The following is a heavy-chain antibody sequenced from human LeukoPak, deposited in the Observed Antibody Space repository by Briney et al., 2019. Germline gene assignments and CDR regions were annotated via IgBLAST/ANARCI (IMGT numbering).Heavy chain of an antibody. V-gene: IGHV3-23*01. CDR1: GFTFNTND. D-gene: IGHD5-18*01. CDR2: INGGGSHT. CDR3: ARDTGSYGYSFAFDI. Sequence: GGSLRLSCEVSGFTFNTNDMNWVRQAPGKGLEWVSAINGGGSHTYYADSVKGRFTISRDNSKNTLYLQMNSLRAEDTAVYYCARDTGSYGYSFAFDIWGQGTMVTVSS. J-gene: IGHJ3*02.